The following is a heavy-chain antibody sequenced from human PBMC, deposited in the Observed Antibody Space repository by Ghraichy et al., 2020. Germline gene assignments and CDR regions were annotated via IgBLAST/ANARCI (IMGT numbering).Heavy chain of an antibody. CDR3: VRRAATIFDLDY. D-gene: IGHD5-24*01. V-gene: IGHV5-51*01. Sequence: GESLNISCKASGYSFSTYCIGWVRQMPGKGLEWMGIIHPGASDTRFSPSFPGQVTIAADKSISTAYLQWSRLKASDTAMYFCVRRAATIFDLDYWGQGTLVAVS. J-gene: IGHJ4*02. CDR1: GYSFSTYC. CDR2: IHPGASDT.